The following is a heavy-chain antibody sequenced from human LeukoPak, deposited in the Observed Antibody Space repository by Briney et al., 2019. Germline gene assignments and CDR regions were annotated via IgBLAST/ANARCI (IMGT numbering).Heavy chain of an antibody. V-gene: IGHV1-2*04. CDR2: INPNSGGT. CDR3: ARDRGYSSSWYGMYYFDY. CDR1: GYTFTGYY. D-gene: IGHD6-13*01. Sequence: ASVKVPCKASGYTFTGYYMHWVRQAPGQGLEWMGWINPNSGGTNYAQKFQGWVTMTRDTSISTAYMELSRLRSDDTAVYYCARDRGYSSSWYGMYYFDYWGQGTLVTVSS. J-gene: IGHJ4*02.